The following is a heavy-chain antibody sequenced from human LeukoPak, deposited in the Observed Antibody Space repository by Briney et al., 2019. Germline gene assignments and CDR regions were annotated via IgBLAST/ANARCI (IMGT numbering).Heavy chain of an antibody. D-gene: IGHD4-17*01. CDR1: GGSISSGSYY. Sequence: SETLSLTCTVSGGSISSGSYYWSWLRQPAGRALEWIGRIYTSGSTNYNPSLKSRVTISVDTSKNQFSLKLSSVTAADTAVYYCARETMTTETTSFDYWGQGTLVTVSS. J-gene: IGHJ4*02. CDR3: ARETMTTETTSFDY. V-gene: IGHV4-61*02. CDR2: IYTSGST.